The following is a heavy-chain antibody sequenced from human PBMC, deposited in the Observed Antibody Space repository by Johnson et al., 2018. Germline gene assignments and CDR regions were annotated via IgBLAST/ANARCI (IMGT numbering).Heavy chain of an antibody. D-gene: IGHD3-10*01. CDR3: AKVLHWFGDLFGFDY. J-gene: IGHJ4*02. CDR1: GFTFGSFA. Sequence: VQLVESGGGLVQPGGSLRLSCAASGFTFGSFAMTWVRQAPGKGLEWVSAISGSGSNLYYADSVKGRSTISRDNSKNTLYMELNSLRAEDTAVYYCAKVLHWFGDLFGFDYLGQGTLVTVSS. V-gene: IGHV3-23*04. CDR2: ISGSGSNL.